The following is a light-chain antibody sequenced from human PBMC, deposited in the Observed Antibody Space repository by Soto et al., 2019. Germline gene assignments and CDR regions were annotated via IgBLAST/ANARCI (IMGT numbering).Light chain of an antibody. CDR3: KSYAGSNTYV. V-gene: IGLV2-8*01. J-gene: IGLJ1*01. CDR1: KNDIGVYDF. Sequence: QYALTQPPSASGSPGQSVTISCTGTKNDIGVYDFVSWYQHHPGKAPRLIIYEVVQRPSGVPDRFSGSKSGNTASLTVSGLQAADAADYFCKSYAGSNTYVFGSGTKLTVL. CDR2: EVV.